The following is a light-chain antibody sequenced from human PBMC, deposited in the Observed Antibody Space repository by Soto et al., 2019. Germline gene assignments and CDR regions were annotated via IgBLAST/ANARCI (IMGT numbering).Light chain of an antibody. V-gene: IGKV3-15*01. CDR2: GAS. Sequence: EIVMTQSPATLSVSPGERATLSCRASQSVSSSLAWYQQKPGQAPRLLIYGASTRATGIPARFSGSGSGTEFTLTISSLQSEDFAVYYCQQYGVSPTFGGGTQVDIK. J-gene: IGKJ4*01. CDR3: QQYGVSPT. CDR1: QSVSSS.